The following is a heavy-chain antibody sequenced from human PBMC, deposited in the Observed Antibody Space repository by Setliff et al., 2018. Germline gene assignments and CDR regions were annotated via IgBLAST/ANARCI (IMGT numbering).Heavy chain of an antibody. J-gene: IGHJ4*02. Sequence: ASVKVSCKASGYTFTSYAMHWVRQAPGQRLEWMGWINAGNGSTKYSQKFQGRVTITTDESTSTAYMEVSSLRSEDTAVYYCARGLSDYYYESGSFPILGYWGQGTLVTVSS. CDR1: GYTFTSYA. CDR3: ARGLSDYYYESGSFPILGY. D-gene: IGHD3-10*01. CDR2: INAGNGST. V-gene: IGHV1-3*01.